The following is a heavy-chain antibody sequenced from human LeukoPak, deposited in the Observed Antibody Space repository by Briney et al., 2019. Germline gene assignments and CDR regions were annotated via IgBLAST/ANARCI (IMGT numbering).Heavy chain of an antibody. V-gene: IGHV1-69*04. CDR2: IIPILGIA. J-gene: IGHJ4*02. CDR3: ARETKTASKTLQVLRYFDWLSSTATLDY. Sequence: ASVKVSCKASGGTFSSYATSWVRQAPGQGLEWMGRIIPILGIANYAQKFQGRVTITADKSTSTAYMELSSLRSEDAAVYYCARETKTASKTLQVLRYFDWLSSTATLDYWGQGTLVTVSS. D-gene: IGHD3-9*01. CDR1: GGTFSSYA.